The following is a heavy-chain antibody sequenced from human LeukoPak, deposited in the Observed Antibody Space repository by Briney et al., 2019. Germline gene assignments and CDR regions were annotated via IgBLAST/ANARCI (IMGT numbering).Heavy chain of an antibody. CDR1: GGSFSGYY. CDR3: ARGERYSYGYPGY. V-gene: IGHV4-34*01. D-gene: IGHD5-18*01. CDR2: INHSGST. Sequence: ETSETLSLTCAVYGGSFSGYYWSWIRQPPGKGLEWIGEINHSGSTNYNPSLKSRVTISVDTSKNQFSLKLSSVTAADTAVYYCARGERYSYGYPGYWGQGTLVTVSS. J-gene: IGHJ4*02.